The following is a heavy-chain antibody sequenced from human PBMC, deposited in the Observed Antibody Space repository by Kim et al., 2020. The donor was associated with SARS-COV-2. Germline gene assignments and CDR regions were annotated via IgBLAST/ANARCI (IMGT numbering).Heavy chain of an antibody. J-gene: IGHJ5*01. CDR3: ATTNWLDS. V-gene: IGHV3-74*01. CDR2: ISHDGTT. D-gene: IGHD1-26*01. CDR1: GLTFSTQW. Sequence: GGSLRLSCAVSGLTFSTQWMHWARQGAGKGLVWVSRISHDGTTDYADSVKGRFTISRDNARGILYLQMNSLRAEDTALYYCATTNWLDSWGQGTQVTVSS.